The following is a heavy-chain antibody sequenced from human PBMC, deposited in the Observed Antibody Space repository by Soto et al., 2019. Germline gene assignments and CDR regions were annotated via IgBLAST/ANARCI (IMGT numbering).Heavy chain of an antibody. CDR2: IGAHNGDT. D-gene: IGHD3-3*01. J-gene: IGHJ5*02. V-gene: IGHV1-18*01. Sequence: QVQLVQSGPEVKKPGASVKVSCKASGYTLSTYGFSWVRQAPGQGLEWVGRIGAHNGDTTYAQKFQGRFTMTTDTTTTTSYMVLRSLTFDDTAVYFCARDWRGAEGFDPWGQGTLVIVSS. CDR1: GYTLSTYG. CDR3: ARDWRGAEGFDP.